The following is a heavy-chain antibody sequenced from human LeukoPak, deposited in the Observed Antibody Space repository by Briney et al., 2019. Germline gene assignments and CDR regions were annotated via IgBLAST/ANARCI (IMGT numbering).Heavy chain of an antibody. V-gene: IGHV4-59*12. J-gene: IGHJ5*02. CDR3: ARGGCSSTSCYVGWFDP. D-gene: IGHD2-2*01. Sequence: PSETLSLTCTVSGGSISSYYWSWIRQPPGKGLEWIGYIYYSGSTYYNPSLKSRVTISVDTSKNQFSLKLSSVTAADTAVYYCARGGCSSTSCYVGWFDPWGQGTLVTVSS. CDR1: GGSISSYY. CDR2: IYYSGST.